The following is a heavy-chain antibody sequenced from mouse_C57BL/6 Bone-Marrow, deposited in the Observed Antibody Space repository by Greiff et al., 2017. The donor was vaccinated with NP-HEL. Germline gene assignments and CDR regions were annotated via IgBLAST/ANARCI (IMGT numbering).Heavy chain of an antibody. CDR1: GFTFSSYA. V-gene: IGHV5-9-1*02. D-gene: IGHD1-1*01. J-gene: IGHJ3*01. CDR3: TRGDYYGSSYCLFAY. Sequence: EVQLQESGEGLVKPGGSLKLSCAASGFTFSSYAMSWVRQTPEKRLEWVAYISSGGDYIYYADTVKGRFTISRDNARNTLYLQMSSLKSEDTAMYYCTRGDYYGSSYCLFAYWGQGTLVTVSA. CDR2: ISSGGDYI.